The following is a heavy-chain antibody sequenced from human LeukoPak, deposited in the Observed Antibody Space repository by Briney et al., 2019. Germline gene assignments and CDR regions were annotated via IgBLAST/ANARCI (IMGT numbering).Heavy chain of an antibody. CDR3: AKDTTINFWSGQNAFDI. D-gene: IGHD3-3*01. CDR1: GFTFSSYG. CDR2: ISYDGSNK. V-gene: IGHV3-30*18. Sequence: QSGGSLRLSCAASGFTFSSYGMHWVRQAPGKGLEWVAVISYDGSNKYYADSVKGRFTISRDNSKDTLYLQMNSLRAEDTAVYYCAKDTTINFWSGQNAFDIWGQGTMVTVSS. J-gene: IGHJ3*02.